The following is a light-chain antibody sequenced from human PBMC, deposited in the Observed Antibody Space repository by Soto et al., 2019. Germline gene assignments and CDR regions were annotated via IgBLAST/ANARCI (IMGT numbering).Light chain of an antibody. V-gene: IGKV3-20*01. CDR3: QQYGSSPRT. CDR1: QSVSSSN. J-gene: IGKJ1*01. CDR2: GAS. Sequence: DIVLTQPPGTLALSPGEIATLWCRASQSVSSSNLAWYQQKPGQAPRLVIYGASSRATGIPDRFSGSGSGTDFTLTISRLEPEDVAVYYCQQYGSSPRTFGQGTKVDI.